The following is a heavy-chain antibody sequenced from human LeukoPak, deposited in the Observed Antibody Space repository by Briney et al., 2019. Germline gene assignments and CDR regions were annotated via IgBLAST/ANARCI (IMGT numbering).Heavy chain of an antibody. D-gene: IGHD3-22*01. J-gene: IGHJ4*02. Sequence: GGSLRLSCAASGFTFSSFAMSWVRQAPGKGLEWVSAISGSGGSTYYADSVKGRFTISRDNSKNTLYLQMNSLRAEDTAVYYCAKDEVQGYYYDSSGYWYFDYWGQGTLVTVSS. CDR3: AKDEVQGYYYDSSGYWYFDY. CDR1: GFTFSSFA. CDR2: ISGSGGST. V-gene: IGHV3-23*01.